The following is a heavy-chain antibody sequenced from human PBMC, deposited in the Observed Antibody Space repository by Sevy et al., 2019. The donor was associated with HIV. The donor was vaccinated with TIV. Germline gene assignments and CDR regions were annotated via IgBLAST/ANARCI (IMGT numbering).Heavy chain of an antibody. J-gene: IGHJ4*02. CDR2: IKSKTDGGTT. CDR1: GFTFSNAW. V-gene: IGHV3-15*01. Sequence: GGSLRLSCAASGFTFSNAWMSWVRQAPGKGLEWVGRIKSKTDGGTTDYAAPVKGRFTISRDDSKNTLYLEMNSLKTEDTAVYYCTTAVLRYFDWLPYYFDYWGQGTLVTVSS. D-gene: IGHD3-9*01. CDR3: TTAVLRYFDWLPYYFDY.